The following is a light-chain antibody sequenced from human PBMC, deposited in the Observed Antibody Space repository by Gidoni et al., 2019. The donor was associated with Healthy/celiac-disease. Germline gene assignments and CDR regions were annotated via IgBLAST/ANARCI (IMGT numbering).Light chain of an antibody. J-gene: IGLJ2*01. Sequence: SYELTQPPSVSVSPGQTASITCSGDKLGDKYACWYQQKPGQSPVLVIYQDSKRPSGIPERFSGSNSGNTDTLTISGTQAMDEADYYCQAWDSSTEGVVFGGGTKLTVL. CDR1: KLGDKY. CDR2: QDS. CDR3: QAWDSSTEGVV. V-gene: IGLV3-1*01.